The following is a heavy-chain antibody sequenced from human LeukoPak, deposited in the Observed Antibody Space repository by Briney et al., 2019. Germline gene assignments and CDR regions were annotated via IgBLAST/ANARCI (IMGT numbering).Heavy chain of an antibody. D-gene: IGHD3-10*02. CDR1: GGSFSGYY. CDR3: ARQISMSSQGMMDV. CDR2: INHSGST. V-gene: IGHV4-34*01. J-gene: IGHJ6*02. Sequence: PSETLSLTCAVYGGSFSGYYWSWIRQPPGKGLEWIGEINHSGSTNYNPSLKSRVTISVDTSKNQFSLRLTSVTAADTAVYYCARQISMSSQGMMDVWGQGTTVTVSS.